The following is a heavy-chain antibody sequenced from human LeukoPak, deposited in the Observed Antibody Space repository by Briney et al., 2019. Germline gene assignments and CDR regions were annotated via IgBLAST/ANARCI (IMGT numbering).Heavy chain of an antibody. V-gene: IGHV4-59*01. J-gene: IGHJ4*02. CDR1: GGSISSYY. D-gene: IGHD3-10*01. Sequence: PSETLSLTCTVSGGSISSYYWSWIRQPPGKGLEWIGYIYYSGSTNYNPSLKSRVTISVDTSKNQFSLKLSSVTAADTAVYYCARDDGYYGSGSCSYWGQGTLVTVSS. CDR2: IYYSGST. CDR3: ARDDGYYGSGSCSY.